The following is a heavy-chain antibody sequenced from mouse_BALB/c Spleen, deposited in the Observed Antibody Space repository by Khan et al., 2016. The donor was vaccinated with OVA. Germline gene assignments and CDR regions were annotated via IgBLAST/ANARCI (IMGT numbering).Heavy chain of an antibody. CDR1: GYLITSDYA. Sequence: EVQLVETGPGLVKPSQSLSLTCTVTGYLITSDYAWNWIRQFPGNKLEWMGYISYSGSTGYNPSLKSRISITRDTSKNQFFLQLNSVTTEDTATYYCARRAYYGNWYFDVWGAGTTVTVSS. J-gene: IGHJ1*01. V-gene: IGHV3-2*02. CDR2: ISYSGST. D-gene: IGHD2-1*01. CDR3: ARRAYYGNWYFDV.